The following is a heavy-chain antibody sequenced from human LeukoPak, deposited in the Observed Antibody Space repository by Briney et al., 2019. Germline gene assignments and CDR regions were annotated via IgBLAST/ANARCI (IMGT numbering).Heavy chain of an antibody. D-gene: IGHD3-16*01. Sequence: PGGSLRLSCAASGFTFSSYSMNWVRQAPGKGLEWVSSISSSSSYIYYADSVKGRFTISRDNAKNSLYLQMNSLRAEDTAVYYCAKEPSYLRSYWYFDLWGRGTLVTVSS. CDR2: ISSSSSYI. V-gene: IGHV3-21*01. CDR3: AKEPSYLRSYWYFDL. CDR1: GFTFSSYS. J-gene: IGHJ2*01.